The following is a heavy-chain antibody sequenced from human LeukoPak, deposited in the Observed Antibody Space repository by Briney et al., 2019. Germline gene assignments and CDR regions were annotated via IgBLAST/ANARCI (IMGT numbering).Heavy chain of an antibody. D-gene: IGHD3-22*01. J-gene: IGHJ4*02. CDR3: ASSYYYDSSGYYFGFDY. Sequence: ASVKVSCKASGGTVSSYAISWVRQAPGQGLEWMGGIIPIFGTANYAQKFQGRVTITADESTSTAYMELSSLRSEDTAVYYCASSYYYDSSGYYFGFDYWGQGTLVTVSS. V-gene: IGHV1-69*13. CDR2: IIPIFGTA. CDR1: GGTVSSYA.